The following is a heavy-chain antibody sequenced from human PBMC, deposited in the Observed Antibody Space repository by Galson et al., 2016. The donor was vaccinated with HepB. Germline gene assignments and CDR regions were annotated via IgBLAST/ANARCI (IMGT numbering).Heavy chain of an antibody. CDR1: GFTFNAYG. J-gene: IGHJ4*02. Sequence: SLRLSCAASGFTFNAYGVHWVRQAPGKGLEWVAVISYDGRNTYYADSVKGRFTISRDNSKNTLYLEMSSLRVEDTAVYYCARDAPLGGATHPPHYSFDKWGQGTLVTVSS. V-gene: IGHV3-30*15. CDR3: ARDAPLGGATHPPHYSFDK. CDR2: ISYDGRNT. D-gene: IGHD1-26*01.